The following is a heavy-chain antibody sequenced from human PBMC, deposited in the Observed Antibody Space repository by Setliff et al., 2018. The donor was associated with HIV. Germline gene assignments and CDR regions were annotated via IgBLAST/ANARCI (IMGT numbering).Heavy chain of an antibody. CDR3: ARARGNYYGSGKVYYYYYYTDV. D-gene: IGHD3-10*01. CDR1: GGTFSSYA. Sequence: SVKVSCKASGGTFSSYAISRVRQAPGQGLEWMGGIVPIFGTANYAQKFQGRVTITADESTSTAYMELSSLRSEDTAVYYCARARGNYYGSGKVYYYYYYTDVWGKGTTVTVSS. CDR2: IVPIFGTA. J-gene: IGHJ6*03. V-gene: IGHV1-69*13.